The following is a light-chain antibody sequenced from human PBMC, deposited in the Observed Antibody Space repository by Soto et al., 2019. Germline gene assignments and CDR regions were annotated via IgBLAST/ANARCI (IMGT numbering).Light chain of an antibody. J-gene: IGKJ1*01. CDR2: GAF. Sequence: DIQMTQSPSTLSASVGDRVTITCRASQSINSWLAWYQQKPGNAPKLLIYGAFNLQTGVPSRFSGSGFGTDFTLTISSLQPEDFATYYCLQDHNYPWTFGQGTKVDNK. CDR1: QSINSW. CDR3: LQDHNYPWT. V-gene: IGKV1-5*01.